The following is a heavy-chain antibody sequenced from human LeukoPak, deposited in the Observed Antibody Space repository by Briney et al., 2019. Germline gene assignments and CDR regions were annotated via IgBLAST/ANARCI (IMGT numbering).Heavy chain of an antibody. CDR3: ARDKGVLHYDSSGHKWSFDY. J-gene: IGHJ4*02. V-gene: IGHV3-21*01. D-gene: IGHD3-22*01. CDR2: ISSSSSYI. CDR1: GFTFSNYW. Sequence: PGGSLRLSCVGSGFTFSNYWMNWVRQAPGKGLEWVSSISSSSSYIYYADSVKGRFTISRDNAKNSLYLQMNSLRAEDTAVYYCARDKGVLHYDSSGHKWSFDYWGQGTLVTVSS.